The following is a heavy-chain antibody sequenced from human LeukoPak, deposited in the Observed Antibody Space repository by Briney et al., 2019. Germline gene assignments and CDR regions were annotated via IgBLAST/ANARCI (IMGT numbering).Heavy chain of an antibody. V-gene: IGHV3-7*01. CDR1: GFIFSNSW. CDR2: INQDGSDQ. Sequence: QTGGSLRLSCAASGFIFSNSWMNWVRQAPGKGLEWVANINQDGSDQYYVDSVKGRFTISRDNAKNSLYLQMNSLRAEDTAVYYCARDDLWLGDTAMVTPNADYWGQGTLVTVSS. D-gene: IGHD5-18*01. CDR3: ARDDLWLGDTAMVTPNADY. J-gene: IGHJ4*02.